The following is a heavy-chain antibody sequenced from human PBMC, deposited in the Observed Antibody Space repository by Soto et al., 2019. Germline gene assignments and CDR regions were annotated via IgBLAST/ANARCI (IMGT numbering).Heavy chain of an antibody. CDR1: GFTFSNYS. Sequence: EVQLVESGGGLVQPGGSLRLSCAASGFTFSNYSMNWVRQAPGKGLEWVSNISSSSRIIYYADSVKGRFTISRDNAKNSLYLQMNSLRDEDTAVYYCAREGGVYGGHFDYWGQGTLVTVSS. CDR2: ISSSSRII. D-gene: IGHD4-17*01. CDR3: AREGGVYGGHFDY. V-gene: IGHV3-48*02. J-gene: IGHJ4*02.